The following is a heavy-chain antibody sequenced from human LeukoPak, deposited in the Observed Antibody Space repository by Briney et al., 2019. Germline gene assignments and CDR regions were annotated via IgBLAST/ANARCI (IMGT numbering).Heavy chain of an antibody. J-gene: IGHJ6*02. V-gene: IGHV1-2*04. CDR1: GYTFTGYY. Sequence: GVSVKVSCKASGYTFTGYYMHWVRQAPGQGLEWMGWINPNSGGTNYAQKFQGWVTVTRDTSIGTAYMELSRLRSDDTAVYYCARVSLPKYCSSTSCYENYYGMDVWGQGTTVTVSS. CDR3: ARVSLPKYCSSTSCYENYYGMDV. D-gene: IGHD2-2*01. CDR2: INPNSGGT.